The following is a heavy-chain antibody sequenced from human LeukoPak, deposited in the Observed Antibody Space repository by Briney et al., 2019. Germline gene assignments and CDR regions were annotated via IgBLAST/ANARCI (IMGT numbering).Heavy chain of an antibody. CDR1: GFTFSDYY. Sequence: GGSLRLSCAVSGFTFSDYYISWIRQAPGKGLEWISSISTSGSTIYYADSVKGRFTISRDNAKNSLYLQMNSLRAEDTAVYYCARGSASYDYVWGSYHNLFDYWGQGTLVTVSS. CDR2: ISTSGSTI. V-gene: IGHV3-11*04. J-gene: IGHJ4*02. D-gene: IGHD3-16*02. CDR3: ARGSASYDYVWGSYHNLFDY.